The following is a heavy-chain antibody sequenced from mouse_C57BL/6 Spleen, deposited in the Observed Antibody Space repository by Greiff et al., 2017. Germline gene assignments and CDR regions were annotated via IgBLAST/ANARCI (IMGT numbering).Heavy chain of an antibody. J-gene: IGHJ3*01. CDR3: TTPYYRSV. D-gene: IGHD2-14*01. Sequence: EVQLQQSGAELVRPGASVKLSCTASGFNIKDDYMHWVKQRPEQGLEWIGWIDPENGATEYASQFSGKATITADTSTNTAYLQLSSLTSEDTAVYYCTTPYYRSVWGQGTLVTVSA. CDR1: GFNIKDDY. V-gene: IGHV14-4*01. CDR2: IDPENGAT.